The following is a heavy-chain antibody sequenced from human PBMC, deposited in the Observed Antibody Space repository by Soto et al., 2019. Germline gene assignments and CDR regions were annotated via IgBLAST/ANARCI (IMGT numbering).Heavy chain of an antibody. Sequence: PGASLKISCKGSGYSFTSYWIGWVRQMPGKGLEWMGIIYPGDSDTRYSPSFQGQVTISADKSISTAYLQWSSLKASDTAMYYCARQRPLAAAGPDAFDIWGQGTMVTVSS. D-gene: IGHD6-13*01. V-gene: IGHV5-51*01. CDR1: GYSFTSYW. CDR3: ARQRPLAAAGPDAFDI. CDR2: IYPGDSDT. J-gene: IGHJ3*02.